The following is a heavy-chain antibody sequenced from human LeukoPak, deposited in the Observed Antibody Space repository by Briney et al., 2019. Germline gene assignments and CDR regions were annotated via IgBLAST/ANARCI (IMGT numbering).Heavy chain of an antibody. CDR2: ISAYNGNT. CDR3: ARDYSTSSPLHFDY. V-gene: IGHV1-18*01. Sequence: ASVKVSCKASGYIFTSYGITWVRQAPGQGLEWMGWISAYNGNTNYAQKFEGRVTMTTDTSTSTAYMELRSLKSDDTAIYYCARDYSTSSPLHFDYWGQGTLVTVSS. D-gene: IGHD6-6*01. CDR1: GYIFTSYG. J-gene: IGHJ4*02.